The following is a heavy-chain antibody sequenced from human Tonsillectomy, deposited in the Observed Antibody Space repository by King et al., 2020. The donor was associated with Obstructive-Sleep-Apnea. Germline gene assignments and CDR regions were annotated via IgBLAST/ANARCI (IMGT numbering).Heavy chain of an antibody. CDR1: GFFLSSHA. CDR2: ISYDGSNK. Sequence: VQLVESGGGVVQPGRSLRLSCGTSGFFLSSHAMHWVRQAPGKGLEWVAVISYDGSNKYYADSVKGRFTISRDNSENMLYLQMNSLRAEDTALYYCARDRGSGWSYVDYWGQGTLVSVSS. V-gene: IGHV3-30*04. J-gene: IGHJ4*02. CDR3: ARDRGSGWSYVDY. D-gene: IGHD6-19*01.